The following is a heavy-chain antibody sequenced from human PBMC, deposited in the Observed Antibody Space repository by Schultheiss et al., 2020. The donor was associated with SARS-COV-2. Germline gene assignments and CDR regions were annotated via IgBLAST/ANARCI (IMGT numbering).Heavy chain of an antibody. CDR3: ARGHIVLMYWYYYYYGMDV. CDR1: GGSVSSYF. Sequence: SETLSLTCNVSGGSVSSYFWSWIRQPPGKGLEWIGYIYYSGSTYFNPSLKSRVTISVDTSKNQFSLKLSSVTAADTAVYYCARGHIVLMYWYYYYYGMDVWGQGTTVTVSS. CDR2: IYYSGST. V-gene: IGHV4-59*08. D-gene: IGHD2-8*01. J-gene: IGHJ6*02.